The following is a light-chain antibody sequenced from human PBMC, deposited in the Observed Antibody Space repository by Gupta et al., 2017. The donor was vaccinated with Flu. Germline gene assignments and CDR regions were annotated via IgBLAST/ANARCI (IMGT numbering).Light chain of an antibody. V-gene: IGLV6-57*01. J-gene: IGLJ2*01. CDR3: YSFESGNHV. CDR1: SGRIGSNY. CDR2: EDK. Sequence: SSGRIGSNYVQWYQQRPGRSPTTLIFEDKKRPSGVPYRFSGSIDRSSNSATLTISGLRPDDEADYCCYSFESGNHVFGGGTTLRVL.